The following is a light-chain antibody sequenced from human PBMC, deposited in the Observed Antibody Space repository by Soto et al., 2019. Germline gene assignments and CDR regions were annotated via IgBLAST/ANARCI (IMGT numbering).Light chain of an antibody. J-gene: IGKJ1*01. CDR1: QGISNY. Sequence: ATQTTQSPSSPSASVGDRVTSICRASQGISNYLAWYQQRPGKAPKLLIFGATTLQSGVPSRFSASGSGPDFTLTISSLQPEDFATYYCLQDYNYPWTFGQGTKVDI. CDR2: GAT. V-gene: IGKV1-6*01. CDR3: LQDYNYPWT.